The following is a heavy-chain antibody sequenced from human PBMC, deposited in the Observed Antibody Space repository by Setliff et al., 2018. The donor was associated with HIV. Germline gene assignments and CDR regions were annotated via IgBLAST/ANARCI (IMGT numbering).Heavy chain of an antibody. CDR3: ARFGVAYGIDV. CDR1: GFTFSNSG. CDR2: IRFNGNDK. J-gene: IGHJ6*02. D-gene: IGHD3-10*01. Sequence: LSLSCRTSGFTFSNSGMHWVRQAPGKGLEWVTFIRFNGNDKLYADSVKGRFTISRDNAENSLYLQMNSLRVENTAVYYCARFGVAYGIDVWGQGTTVTVSS. V-gene: IGHV3-33*01.